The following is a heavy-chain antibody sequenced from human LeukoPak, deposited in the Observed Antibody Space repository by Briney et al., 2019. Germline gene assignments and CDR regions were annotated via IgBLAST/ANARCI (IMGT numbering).Heavy chain of an antibody. CDR2: IIPIFGTA. J-gene: IGHJ4*02. CDR3: ARPQNPSYYYDSSGYFNFDY. D-gene: IGHD3-22*01. Sequence: ASVKVSCKASGGTFSSYAISWVRQAPGQGLEWMGGIIPIFGTANYAQKFQGRVTITADESTSTAYMELSSLRSEDTAVYYCARPQNPSYYYDSSGYFNFDYWGQGTLVTVSS. CDR1: GGTFSSYA. V-gene: IGHV1-69*13.